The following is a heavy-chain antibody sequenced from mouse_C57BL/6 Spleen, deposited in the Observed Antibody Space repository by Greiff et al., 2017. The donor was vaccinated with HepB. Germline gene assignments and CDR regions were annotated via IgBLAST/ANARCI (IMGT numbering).Heavy chain of an antibody. D-gene: IGHD2-3*01. CDR2: IYPSDSET. CDR3: ARSPDGYSDY. J-gene: IGHJ2*01. V-gene: IGHV1-61*01. Sequence: QVQLQQPGAELVRPGSSVKLSCKASGYTFTSYWMDWVKQRPGQGLEWIGNIYPSDSETHYNQKFKDKATLTVDKSSSTAYMQLSSLTSEDSAVYYCARSPDGYSDYWGQGTTLTVSS. CDR1: GYTFTSYW.